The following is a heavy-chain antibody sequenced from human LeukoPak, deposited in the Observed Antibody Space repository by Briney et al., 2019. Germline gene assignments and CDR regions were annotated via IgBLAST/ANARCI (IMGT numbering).Heavy chain of an antibody. CDR3: ARDRITIFGVVPGFDY. CDR1: GFTFSSYS. J-gene: IGHJ4*02. D-gene: IGHD3-3*01. Sequence: AGGSLRLSCAASGFTFSSYSMNWVRQAPGKGLEWVSSISSSSSYIYYADSVKGRFTISRDNAKNSLYLQMNSLRVEGTAVYYCARDRITIFGVVPGFDYWGQGTLVTVSS. CDR2: ISSSSSYI. V-gene: IGHV3-21*01.